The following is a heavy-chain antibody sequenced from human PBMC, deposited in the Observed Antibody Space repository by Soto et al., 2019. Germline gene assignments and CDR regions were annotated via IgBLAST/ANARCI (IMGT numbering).Heavy chain of an antibody. Sequence: SGTLSLTCAVSGVSFSGNYWSWIRQPPGKGLEWIGEMNHSGSTYYNPSLKSRVTISGDTSKNPLSLKLSCVTAADTAVYYCARGVGDVWGQGTTVTVSS. J-gene: IGHJ6*02. CDR1: GVSFSGNY. V-gene: IGHV4-34*01. CDR3: ARGVGDV. CDR2: MNHSGST.